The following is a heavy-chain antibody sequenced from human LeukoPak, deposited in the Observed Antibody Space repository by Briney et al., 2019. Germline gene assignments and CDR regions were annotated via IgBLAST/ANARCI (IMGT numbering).Heavy chain of an antibody. CDR3: ARQGAYCSSTSCYEPFDY. D-gene: IGHD2-2*01. Sequence: SETLSLTCTVSGGSISSSRYYWGWIRQPPGKGLEWIGSIYYSGSTYYNPSLKSRVTISVDTSKNQFSLKLSSVTAADTAVYYCARQGAYCSSTSCYEPFDYWGQGTLVTVSS. V-gene: IGHV4-39*01. CDR1: GGSISSSRYY. J-gene: IGHJ4*02. CDR2: IYYSGST.